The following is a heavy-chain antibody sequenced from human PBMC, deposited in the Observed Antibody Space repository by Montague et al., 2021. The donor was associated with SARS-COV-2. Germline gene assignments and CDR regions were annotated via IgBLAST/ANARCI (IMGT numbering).Heavy chain of an antibody. CDR1: DGSFSDYS. D-gene: IGHD3-22*01. Sequence: SETLSLTCAVYDGSFSDYSWTWIRQPPGKGLEWIGEINHHGSTNYNPSLRSRVTISVDTSENQFFLKMTSVTAADTAVYYCARGRQHINMVVVVVTVGEYYFDLWGQGTLVAVSS. J-gene: IGHJ4*02. CDR3: ARGRQHINMVVVVVTVGEYYFDL. V-gene: IGHV4-34*01. CDR2: INHHGST.